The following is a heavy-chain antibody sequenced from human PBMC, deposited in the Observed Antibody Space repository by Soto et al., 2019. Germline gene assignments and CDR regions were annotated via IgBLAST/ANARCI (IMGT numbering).Heavy chain of an antibody. CDR3: TRGGVASRTFDS. Sequence: PGESLKISCEPSGYSFTSYWIGWVRRMPGQGLEWMGIVYPDDSDTRYSPSFRGQVTISADKSISTAYLQWSSLKASDTAMYYCTRGGVASRTFDSWRQGSLVTVSS. D-gene: IGHD1-26*01. CDR1: GYSFTSYW. CDR2: VYPDDSDT. J-gene: IGHJ4*02. V-gene: IGHV5-51*01.